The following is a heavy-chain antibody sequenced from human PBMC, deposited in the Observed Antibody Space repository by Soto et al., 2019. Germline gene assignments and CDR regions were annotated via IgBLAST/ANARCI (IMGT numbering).Heavy chain of an antibody. Sequence: SETLSLTCTVSGGSISSYYWSWIRQPPGKGLEWIGYIYYSGSTNYNPSLKSRVTISVDTSKNQFSLKLSSVTAADTAVYYCARDRVGGYYYYGMDVWGQGTTVTVS. CDR1: GGSISSYY. D-gene: IGHD1-26*01. CDR2: IYYSGST. J-gene: IGHJ6*02. V-gene: IGHV4-59*01. CDR3: ARDRVGGYYYYGMDV.